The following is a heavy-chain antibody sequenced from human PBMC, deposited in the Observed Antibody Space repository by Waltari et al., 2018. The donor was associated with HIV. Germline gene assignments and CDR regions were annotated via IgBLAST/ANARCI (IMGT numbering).Heavy chain of an antibody. V-gene: IGHV4-34*01. J-gene: IGHJ1*01. CDR2: INHIGST. Sequence: QVQLQQSGAGLPKPSATLSLTFAVSGGTISGSSWSWIRKPPGKGLEWIGEINHIGSTFYNPSLKSRVTISVDTSKIQFSLKLSSVTAADTAVYYSARDPRAMPGYWGQGTLVTVSS. CDR1: GGTISGSS. D-gene: IGHD2-2*01. CDR3: ARDPRAMPGY.